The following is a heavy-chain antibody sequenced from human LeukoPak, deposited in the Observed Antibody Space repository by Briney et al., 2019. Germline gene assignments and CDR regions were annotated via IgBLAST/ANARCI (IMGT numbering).Heavy chain of an antibody. J-gene: IGHJ5*01. CDR2: ILNDGTWE. CDR3: VKGGSISHNWFDS. V-gene: IGHV3-30*02. CDR1: GFTYSDYG. Sequence: GGSPRLSCAASGFTYSDYGMHWVRQAPGRGLEWVAFILNDGTWEYYPDSVKGRLTISRDNSRNTLYLQMNSVRLEDTAIYYCVKGGSISHNWFDSWGQGTLVTVSS. D-gene: IGHD3-16*01.